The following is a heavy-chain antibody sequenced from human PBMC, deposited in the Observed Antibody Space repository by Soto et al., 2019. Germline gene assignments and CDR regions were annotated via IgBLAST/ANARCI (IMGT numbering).Heavy chain of an antibody. D-gene: IGHD1-26*01. CDR1: GGSISSSNW. Sequence: SETLSLTCAVSGGSISSSNWWSWVRQPPGKGLEWIGEIYHSGSTNYNPSLKSRVTISVDKSKNQFSLKLSSVTAADTAVYYCARMIVGAELYYGMDVWGQGTTVTVSS. V-gene: IGHV4-4*02. J-gene: IGHJ6*02. CDR2: IYHSGST. CDR3: ARMIVGAELYYGMDV.